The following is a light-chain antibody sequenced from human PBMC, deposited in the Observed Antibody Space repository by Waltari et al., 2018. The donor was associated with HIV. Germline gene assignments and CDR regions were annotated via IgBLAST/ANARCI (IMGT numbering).Light chain of an antibody. CDR3: QGWDSSSDHGV. V-gene: IGLV3-21*02. Sequence: SYVLTQPPSVSVAPGQTAKITCAGNNIGTKSVHWYQQKPGQAPVLVVYDDIGRPSGIPERLSGSSSGTTATLTISRVEAGDEADYDCQGWDSSSDHGVFGGGTKLTVL. CDR2: DDI. J-gene: IGLJ3*02. CDR1: NIGTKS.